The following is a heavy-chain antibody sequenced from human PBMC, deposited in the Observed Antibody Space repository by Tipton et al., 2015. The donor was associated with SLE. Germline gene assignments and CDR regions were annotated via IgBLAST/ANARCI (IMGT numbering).Heavy chain of an antibody. CDR1: GGSISNYY. D-gene: IGHD3-3*01. Sequence: TLSLTCTVSGGSISNYYWSWIRQPPGEGLEWIGYIYYSGSTSYNPSLKSRVTISVDTSKNQFSLKLSSVTAADTAVYYCARGNTVFGVAYIWGQGTMVTVSS. V-gene: IGHV4-59*01. CDR2: IYYSGST. J-gene: IGHJ3*02. CDR3: ARGNTVFGVAYI.